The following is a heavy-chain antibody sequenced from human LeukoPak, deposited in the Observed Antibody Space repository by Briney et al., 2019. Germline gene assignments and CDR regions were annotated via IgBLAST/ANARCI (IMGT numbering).Heavy chain of an antibody. J-gene: IGHJ6*03. CDR3: GKDQGNGDYYRNYYYMEV. CDR1: EFTFSSYA. CDR2: MSYNGGGV. V-gene: IGHV3-23*01. D-gene: IGHD4-17*01. Sequence: GGSLRLSCVASEFTFSSYAVSWVPEAPGKGLEWVSFMSYNGGGVHYADSVKGRFTISRDKSRNTVYLQMNSLRAEDTAVYYCGKDQGNGDYYRNYYYMEVWGKGTTVIVSS.